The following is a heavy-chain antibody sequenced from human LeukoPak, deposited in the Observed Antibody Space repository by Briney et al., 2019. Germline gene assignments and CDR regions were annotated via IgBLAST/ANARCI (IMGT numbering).Heavy chain of an antibody. Sequence: GGSLRLSCAASGFTFSSYWMSWVRQAPGKGLGWVANIKQDGSEKYYVDSVKGRFTISRDNAKNSLYLQMNSLRAEDTAVYYCARDAIVGAISNDYWGQGTLVTVSS. CDR2: IKQDGSEK. J-gene: IGHJ4*02. CDR1: GFTFSSYW. D-gene: IGHD1-26*01. V-gene: IGHV3-7*01. CDR3: ARDAIVGAISNDY.